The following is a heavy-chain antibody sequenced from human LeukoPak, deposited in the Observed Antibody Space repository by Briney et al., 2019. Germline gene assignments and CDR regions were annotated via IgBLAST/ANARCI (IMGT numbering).Heavy chain of an antibody. Sequence: SETLSLTCTVSGGSISSSSYYWGWIRQPPGKGLEWIGSIYYSGSTYYNPSLKSRVTISVDTSKNQFSLKLSSVTAADTAVYYCAREGSKYYYDSSGYPYWGQGTLVTVSS. CDR2: IYYSGST. J-gene: IGHJ4*02. CDR3: AREGSKYYYDSSGYPY. V-gene: IGHV4-39*07. D-gene: IGHD3-22*01. CDR1: GGSISSSSYY.